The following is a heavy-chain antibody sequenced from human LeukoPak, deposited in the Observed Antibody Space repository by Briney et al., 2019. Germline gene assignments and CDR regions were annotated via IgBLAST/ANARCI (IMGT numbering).Heavy chain of an antibody. CDR1: GFTLSSHD. Sequence: PGGSLRLSCAASGFTLSSHDMHWVRQVTGKGLEWVSGIGLAGDTYYLGSVKGRFTISRENAKNSLYLQMNSLRAGDTAVYYCARDSQYRVFDIWGQGTMVTVSS. CDR2: IGLAGDT. D-gene: IGHD3-16*02. J-gene: IGHJ3*02. V-gene: IGHV3-13*04. CDR3: ARDSQYRVFDI.